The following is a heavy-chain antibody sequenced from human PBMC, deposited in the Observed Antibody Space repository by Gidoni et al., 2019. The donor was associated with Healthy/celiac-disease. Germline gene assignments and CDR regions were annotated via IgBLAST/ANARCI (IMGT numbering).Heavy chain of an antibody. D-gene: IGHD3-10*01. CDR3: IGGITMVRGVIISHDAFDI. Sequence: EVQLVESGGGLVKPGGSLRPSGSASGFTFSNAWMSWVRQAPGKGLEWVGRIKSKADGGTTDYAAPVKGRFTISRDDSKNTLYLQMNSLKTEDTAVYYCIGGITMVRGVIISHDAFDIWGQGTMVTVSS. V-gene: IGHV3-15*01. J-gene: IGHJ3*02. CDR2: IKSKADGGTT. CDR1: GFTFSNAW.